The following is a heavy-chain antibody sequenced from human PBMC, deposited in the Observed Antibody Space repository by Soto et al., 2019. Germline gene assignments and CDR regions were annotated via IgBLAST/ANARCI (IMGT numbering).Heavy chain of an antibody. CDR2: IYHSGST. CDR3: ARNYGDYVFGYWYFDL. D-gene: IGHD4-17*01. J-gene: IGHJ2*01. CDR1: GGSISSSNW. Sequence: PSETLSLTCAVSGGSISSSNWWSWVRQPPGKGLEWIGEIYHSGSTNYNPSLKSRVTISVDKSKNQFSLKLSSVTAADTAVYYCARNYGDYVFGYWYFDLWGRGTLVTVSS. V-gene: IGHV4-4*02.